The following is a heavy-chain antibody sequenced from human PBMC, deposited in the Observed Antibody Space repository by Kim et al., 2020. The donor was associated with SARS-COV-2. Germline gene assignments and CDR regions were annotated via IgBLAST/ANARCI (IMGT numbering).Heavy chain of an antibody. Sequence: KYYAASVKGRFTISRDKSTNTLYLQMNRLRAEDTAVYYCAKVLSHSSGWDYWGQGTLVTVSS. V-gene: IGHV3-30*02. CDR3: AKVLSHSSGWDY. D-gene: IGHD6-19*01. J-gene: IGHJ4*02. CDR2: K.